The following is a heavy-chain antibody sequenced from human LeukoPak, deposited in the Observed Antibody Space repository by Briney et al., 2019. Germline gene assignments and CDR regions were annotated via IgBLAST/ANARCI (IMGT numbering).Heavy chain of an antibody. CDR3: AKDKRGVVSSMRIYFDY. D-gene: IGHD2-21*02. Sequence: GGSLRLSCAASGFTFSSYAMSWVRQAPGKGLEWVSAISGSGGSTYYADSVKGRFTISRDNSKNTLYLQMNSLRAEDTAVYYCAKDKRGVVSSMRIYFDYWGQGTLVTVSS. CDR2: ISGSGGST. CDR1: GFTFSSYA. J-gene: IGHJ4*02. V-gene: IGHV3-23*01.